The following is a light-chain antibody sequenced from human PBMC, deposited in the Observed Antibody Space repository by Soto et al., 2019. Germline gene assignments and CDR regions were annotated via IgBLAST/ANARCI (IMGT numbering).Light chain of an antibody. CDR1: ESVGSSR. CDR2: GDS. CDR3: QQYGRSPPT. Sequence: EIVLTQSPGTLSLSPGERATLFCSASESVGSSRLAWYQQNPGQAPKLLMYGDSNRAAGIPDRFSGSGSGTDFTLSISRLEPEDFAVYYCQQYGRSPPTFGQGTKVDIK. J-gene: IGKJ1*01. V-gene: IGKV3-20*01.